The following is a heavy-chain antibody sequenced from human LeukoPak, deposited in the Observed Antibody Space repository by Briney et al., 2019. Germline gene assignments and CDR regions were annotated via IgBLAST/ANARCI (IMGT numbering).Heavy chain of an antibody. CDR1: GDSVSSNSAA. Sequence: SQTLSLTCAISGDSVSSNSAAWNWIRQSPSRGLEWLGRTYYRSKWYNDYAVSVKSRITINPDTSKNQFSLQLNSVTPEDTAVYYCARAGGSPTYYYYYMDVWGKGTTVTVSS. J-gene: IGHJ6*03. V-gene: IGHV6-1*01. CDR2: TYYRSKWYN. D-gene: IGHD3-10*01. CDR3: ARAGGSPTYYYYYMDV.